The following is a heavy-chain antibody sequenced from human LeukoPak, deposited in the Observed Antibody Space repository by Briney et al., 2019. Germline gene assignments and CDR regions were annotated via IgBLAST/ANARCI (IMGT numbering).Heavy chain of an antibody. Sequence: PGGSLRLSCIVSGFTFSSSAMHWVRQAPGKGLEWVAVISYDGSNKYYADSVKGRFTISRDNSNNTLYLQMSSLRAEDTAVYYCARDTMAGLYNWFDPWGQGTLVTGSS. CDR2: ISYDGSNK. J-gene: IGHJ5*02. D-gene: IGHD6-19*01. V-gene: IGHV3-30-3*01. CDR1: GFTFSSSA. CDR3: ARDTMAGLYNWFDP.